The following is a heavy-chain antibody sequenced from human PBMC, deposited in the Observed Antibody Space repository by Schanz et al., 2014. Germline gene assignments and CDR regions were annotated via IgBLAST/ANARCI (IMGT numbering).Heavy chain of an antibody. CDR1: GDTFSKYN. J-gene: IGHJ6*02. Sequence: QVQLVQSGPEVKKPGSSVKASCQAFGDTFSKYNIMWVRQVPGQGLEWLGRIMPLRGIGNNAWKFQDRLTVTADKSMNITYMELSSLGTEDTAVYYCTRLRRADPNGFDVWGQGTTVTVS. CDR3: TRLRRADPNGFDV. D-gene: IGHD6-19*01. V-gene: IGHV1-69*02. CDR2: IMPLRGIG.